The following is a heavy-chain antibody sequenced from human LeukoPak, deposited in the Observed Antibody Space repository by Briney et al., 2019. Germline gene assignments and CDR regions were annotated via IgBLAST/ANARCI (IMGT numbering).Heavy chain of an antibody. J-gene: IGHJ4*02. CDR3: ASSEGMGLLFPL. V-gene: IGHV4-39*07. D-gene: IGHD6-13*01. CDR2: IYYSGST. Sequence: SETLSLTCTVSGGSISSSSYYWGWIRQPPGKGLEWIGSIYYSGSTYYNPSLKSRVTISVDTSKNQFSLKLSSVTAADTAVYYCASSEGMGLLFPLWGQGTLVTVSS. CDR1: GGSISSSSYY.